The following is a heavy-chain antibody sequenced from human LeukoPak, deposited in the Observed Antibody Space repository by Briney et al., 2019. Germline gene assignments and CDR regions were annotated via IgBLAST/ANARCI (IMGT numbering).Heavy chain of an antibody. CDR3: TKDPSTAAAAGSFDS. J-gene: IGHJ4*02. V-gene: IGHV3-30*02. Sequence: PGGSLRLSCAASGLTFNKYGMHWVRQSPGKGLEWVAFIGSDGTYKYYRDSVQGRFTSSRDNSKNTLYLQMSSLRADDTAIYYCTKDPSTAAAAGSFDSWGQGTLVTVSS. CDR1: GLTFNKYG. D-gene: IGHD6-13*01. CDR2: IGSDGTYK.